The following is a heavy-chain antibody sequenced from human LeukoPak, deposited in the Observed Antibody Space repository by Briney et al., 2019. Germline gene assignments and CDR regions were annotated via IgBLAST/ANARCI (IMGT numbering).Heavy chain of an antibody. J-gene: IGHJ6*04. CDR3: AELGITMIGGV. CDR2: ISSSSSYI. D-gene: IGHD3-10*02. V-gene: IGHV3-21*01. Sequence: GGSLRLSCAASGFTFSSYSMNWVRQAPGKGLEWVSSISSSSSYIYYADSVKGRFTISRDNAKNSLYLQMNSLRAEDTAVYYCAELGITMIGGVWGKGTTVIISS. CDR1: GFTFSSYS.